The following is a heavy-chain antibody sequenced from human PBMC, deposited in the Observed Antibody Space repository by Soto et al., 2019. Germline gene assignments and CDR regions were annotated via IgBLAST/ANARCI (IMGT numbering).Heavy chain of an antibody. V-gene: IGHV3-33*01. CDR2: IWYDGSNK. CDR3: ARDPAQYDMDV. CDR1: GFTFSGYG. Sequence: VGSLRLSCAASGFTFSGYGMHWVRQAPGKGLEWVAVIWYDGSNKYYADSVKGRFTISRDNSKNTLDLQMNSLRAEDTAVYYCARDPAQYDMDVWGQGTTVTVSS. J-gene: IGHJ6*02.